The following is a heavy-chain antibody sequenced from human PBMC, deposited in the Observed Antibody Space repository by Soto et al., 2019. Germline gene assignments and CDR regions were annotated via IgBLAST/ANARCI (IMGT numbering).Heavy chain of an antibody. D-gene: IGHD3-16*01. CDR3: ARERRGEYYDYYGMDV. Sequence: SETLSLTCTVSGGSISSGGYYWSWIRQHPGKGLEWIGYIYYSGSTYYNPSLRSRVTISVDTSKNQFSLKLSSVTAADTAVYYCARERRGEYYDYYGMDVWGQGTTVTVSS. V-gene: IGHV4-31*03. J-gene: IGHJ6*02. CDR1: GGSISSGGYY. CDR2: IYYSGST.